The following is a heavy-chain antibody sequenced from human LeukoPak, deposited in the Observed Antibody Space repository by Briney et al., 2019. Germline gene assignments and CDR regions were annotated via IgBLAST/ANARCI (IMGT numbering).Heavy chain of an antibody. CDR2: IYYSGST. V-gene: IGHV4-39*01. D-gene: IGHD3-22*01. Sequence: PSETLSLTCTVSGGSFSSSSYYWGWIRQPPGKGLEWIGSIYYSGSTYYNPSLKSRVTISVDTSKNQFSLKLSSVTAADTAVYYCARTHYYDSSGYYRYFDCWGQGTLVTVSS. J-gene: IGHJ4*02. CDR1: GGSFSSSSYY. CDR3: ARTHYYDSSGYYRYFDC.